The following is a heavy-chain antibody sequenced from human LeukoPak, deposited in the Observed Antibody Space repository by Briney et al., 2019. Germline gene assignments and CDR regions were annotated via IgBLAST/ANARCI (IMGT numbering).Heavy chain of an antibody. CDR1: GFTFSSYS. V-gene: IGHV3-21*01. J-gene: IGHJ4*02. CDR3: ARVKQGYSYGLIDY. CDR2: ISSSSSYI. Sequence: GGSLRLSCAASGFTFSSYSMNWVRQAPGKGLEWVSSISSSSSYIYYADSVKGRFTISRDNAKNSLYLQMNGLRAEDTAVYYCARVKQGYSYGLIDYWGQGTLVTVSS. D-gene: IGHD5-18*01.